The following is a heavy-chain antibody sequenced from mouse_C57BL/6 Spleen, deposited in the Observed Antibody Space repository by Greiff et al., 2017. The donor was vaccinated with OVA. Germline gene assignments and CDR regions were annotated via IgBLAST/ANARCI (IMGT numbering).Heavy chain of an antibody. CDR1: GFSLTSYG. CDR2: IWSGGST. J-gene: IGHJ3*01. CDR3: ASNDFFAY. V-gene: IGHV2-2*01. Sequence: VKLVESGPGLVQPSQSLSITCTVSGFSLTSYGVHWVRQSPGKGLEWLGVIWSGGSTDYNAAFISRLSISKDNSKSQVFFKMNSLQADDTAIYYCASNDFFAYWGQGTLVTVSA.